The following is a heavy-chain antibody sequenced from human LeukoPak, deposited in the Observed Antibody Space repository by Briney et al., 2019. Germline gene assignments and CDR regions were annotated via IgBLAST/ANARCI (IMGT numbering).Heavy chain of an antibody. CDR3: ARAHYYDSSGFDAFDI. D-gene: IGHD3-22*01. Sequence: PGGSLRLSCAASGFTFSSYEMNRVRQAPGKGLEWVSYISSSGSTIYYADSVKGRFTISRDNAKNSLYLQMNSLRAEDTAVYYCARAHYYDSSGFDAFDIWGQGTMVTVSS. CDR2: ISSSGSTI. CDR1: GFTFSSYE. J-gene: IGHJ3*02. V-gene: IGHV3-48*03.